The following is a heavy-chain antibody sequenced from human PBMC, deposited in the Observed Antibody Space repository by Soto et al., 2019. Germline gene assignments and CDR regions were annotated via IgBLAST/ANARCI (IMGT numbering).Heavy chain of an antibody. D-gene: IGHD3-10*01. Sequence: GGSLRLSCAASGFAFSSYATHWVRQAPGKGLEWVAVISHDGSKKYYAESVKGRFTISRDNPENTLYLQMASLRGDDTAVYYCARGVENRNNLWRSSWGKFAGSHYYYYNMDIWGQGTTVTVSS. CDR1: GFAFSSYA. CDR2: ISHDGSKK. CDR3: ARGVENRNNLWRSSWGKFAGSHYYYYNMDI. J-gene: IGHJ6*02. V-gene: IGHV3-30-3*01.